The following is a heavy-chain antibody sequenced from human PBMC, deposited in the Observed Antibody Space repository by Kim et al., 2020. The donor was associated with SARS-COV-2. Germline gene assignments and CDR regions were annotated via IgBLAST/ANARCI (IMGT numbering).Heavy chain of an antibody. Sequence: GGSLRLSCAASGPTFTNSAMSWVRQAPGKGLEWVAGIFGSGSGSYYADSVRGRFIISRDNSQSTVYLQMDNLRAEDTAVYYCARHLHVTTVTFYWYFALLGRGSLVTASS. J-gene: IGHJ2*01. CDR2: IFGSGSGS. D-gene: IGHD2-21*02. V-gene: IGHV3-23*01. CDR3: ARHLHVTTVTFYWYFAL. CDR1: GPTFTNSA.